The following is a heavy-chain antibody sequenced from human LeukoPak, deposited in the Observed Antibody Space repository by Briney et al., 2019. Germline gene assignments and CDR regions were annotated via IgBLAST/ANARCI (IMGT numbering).Heavy chain of an antibody. Sequence: ASVKVSCKASGYTFTSFYMQWVRQAPGQGREGMGIFNPSGSSTTYAQKFQGRVTMTRDTSTSIVYMELSSLGSEDTAVYYCARAGENYYDFYYWGQGTLVTVSS. J-gene: IGHJ4*02. D-gene: IGHD1-26*01. V-gene: IGHV1-46*01. CDR3: ARAGENYYDFYY. CDR1: GYTFTSFY. CDR2: FNPSGSST.